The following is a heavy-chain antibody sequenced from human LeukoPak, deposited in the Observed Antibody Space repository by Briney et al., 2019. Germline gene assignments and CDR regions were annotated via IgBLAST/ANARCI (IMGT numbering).Heavy chain of an antibody. CDR3: AGTLGYCSSSFCYLKY. V-gene: IGHV1-18*01. D-gene: IGHD2-2*01. Sequence: ASVKVSCKTSGYTFPSYGLSWVRQAPGQGLDWMGWISASHGNTDYSHKLQGRVTMTIDSFTSTAYLELRSLRSDDTAVYYCAGTLGYCSSSFCYLKYWGQGTLVTVSS. J-gene: IGHJ4*02. CDR2: ISASHGNT. CDR1: GYTFPSYG.